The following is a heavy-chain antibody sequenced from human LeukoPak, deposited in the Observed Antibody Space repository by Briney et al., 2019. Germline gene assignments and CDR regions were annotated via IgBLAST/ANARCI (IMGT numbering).Heavy chain of an antibody. V-gene: IGHV4-59*01. CDR2: IYYSGST. CDR3: ARAGYGDYPYYYYYMDV. D-gene: IGHD4-17*01. Sequence: SETLSLTCTVSGGSIRSYYWSWIRQPPGKGLEWIGYIYYSGSTNYKPSLKSRVTISVDTSKNQFSLNLNSVTAADTTVYYCARAGYGDYPYYYYYMDVWGKGTTVTISS. J-gene: IGHJ6*03. CDR1: GGSIRSYY.